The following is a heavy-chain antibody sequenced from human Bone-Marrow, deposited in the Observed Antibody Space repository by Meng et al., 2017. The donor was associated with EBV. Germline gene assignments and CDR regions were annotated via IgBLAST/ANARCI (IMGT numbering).Heavy chain of an antibody. CDR2: INHSGST. V-gene: IGHV4-34*10. J-gene: IGHJ4*02. D-gene: IGHD2-21*01. Sequence: LQVSGPGPVTPSDTLSLTCPVSGGSISSYYWSWIQQPPGKGLEWIGEINHSGSTNYNPSLKSRITVSVDTSKNQFSLKLSSVTAADTAVYYCARGGENYFGSWGQGTLVTVSS. CDR3: ARGGENYFGS. CDR1: GGSISSYY.